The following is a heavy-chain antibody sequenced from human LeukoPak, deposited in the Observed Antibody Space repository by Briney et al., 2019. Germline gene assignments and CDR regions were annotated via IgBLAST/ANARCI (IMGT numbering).Heavy chain of an antibody. Sequence: SETLSLTCTVSGGSLSSHYWSWIRQPPGKGLEWIGEINHSGSTNYSPSLKSRVTISVDTSKNQFSLKLSSVTAADTAVYYCARVRGGYGSGSYSWFDPWGQGTLVTVSS. D-gene: IGHD3-10*01. J-gene: IGHJ5*02. CDR1: GGSLSSHY. CDR3: ARVRGGYGSGSYSWFDP. V-gene: IGHV4-34*01. CDR2: INHSGST.